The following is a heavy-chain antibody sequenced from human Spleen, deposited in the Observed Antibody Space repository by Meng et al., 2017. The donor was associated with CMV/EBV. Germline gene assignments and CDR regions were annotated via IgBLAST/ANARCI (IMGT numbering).Heavy chain of an antibody. V-gene: IGHV3-11*04. D-gene: IGHD2/OR15-2a*01. CDR3: AKSSIILPVSPFDT. CDR1: QLTLSDYY. CDR2: ISSGGSTI. Sequence: GESLKISCADSQLTLSDYYMSWIRQAPGKGLEWVSYISSGGSTIYYADSVKGRFTISRDNSKDTLYLHMTSLRAEDTAVYYCAKSSIILPVSPFDTWGQGTMVTVSS. J-gene: IGHJ3*02.